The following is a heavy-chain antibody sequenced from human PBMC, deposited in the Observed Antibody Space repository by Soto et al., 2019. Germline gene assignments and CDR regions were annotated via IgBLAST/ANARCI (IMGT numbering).Heavy chain of an antibody. CDR1: GYTLTELS. D-gene: IGHD1-26*01. CDR3: ATAFELELPYYFDY. V-gene: IGHV1-24*01. Sequence: ASVKVSCKVSGYTLTELSMHWVRQAPGKGLEWVGGFDPEDGETIYAQKFQGRVTMTEDTSTDTAYMELSSLRSEDTAVYYCATAFELELPYYFDYWGQGTLVTVSS. J-gene: IGHJ4*02. CDR2: FDPEDGET.